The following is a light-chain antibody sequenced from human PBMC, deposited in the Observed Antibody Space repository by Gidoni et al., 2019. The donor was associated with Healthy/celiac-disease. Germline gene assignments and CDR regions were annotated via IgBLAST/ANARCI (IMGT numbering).Light chain of an antibody. CDR2: SNN. CDR1: SSNIGSNT. CDR3: AACDDSLNGVV. V-gene: IGLV1-44*01. Sequence: QSVLTQPPSASGTPGQGVTISCSGSSSNIGSNTVNWDQQLPGTAPKLLIYSNNQRPSGVPDRFSGSKSGTSASLAISGLQSEDEADYYCAACDDSLNGVVFGGGTKLTVL. J-gene: IGLJ2*01.